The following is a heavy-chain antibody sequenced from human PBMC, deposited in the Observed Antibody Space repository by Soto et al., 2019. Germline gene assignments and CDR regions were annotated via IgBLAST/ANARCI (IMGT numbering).Heavy chain of an antibody. CDR3: ARPPYSSDWYERRLIDDY. V-gene: IGHV3-53*01. D-gene: IGHD6-19*01. CDR1: GFTVSSNY. J-gene: IGHJ4*02. CDR2: IYSGGST. Sequence: PGGSLRLSCAASGFTVSSNYMSWVRQAPGKGLEWVSVIYSGGSTYYADSVKGRFTISRDNAKNSLNLQMNSLRVEDTAIYYCARPPYSSDWYERRLIDDYWGQGTLVTVSS.